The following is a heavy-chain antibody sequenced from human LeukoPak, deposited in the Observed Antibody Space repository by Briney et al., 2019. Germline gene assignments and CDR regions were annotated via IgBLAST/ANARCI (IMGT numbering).Heavy chain of an antibody. CDR2: TSYDGSNK. J-gene: IGHJ4*02. CDR3: ARDGGGLLRYFDWSVDY. CDR1: GFTFSSYA. V-gene: IGHV3-30-3*01. D-gene: IGHD3-9*01. Sequence: GGSLRLSCAASGFTFSSYAMHWVRQAPGKGLEWVAVTSYDGSNKYYADSVKGRFTISRDNSKNTLYLQMNSLRAEDTAVYYCARDGGGLLRYFDWSVDYWGQGTLVTVSS.